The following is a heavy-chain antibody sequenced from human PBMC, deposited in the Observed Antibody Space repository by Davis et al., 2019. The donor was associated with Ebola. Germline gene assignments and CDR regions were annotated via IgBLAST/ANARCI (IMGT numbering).Heavy chain of an antibody. D-gene: IGHD2/OR15-2a*01. V-gene: IGHV3-30*18. Sequence: GESLKISCAASGFTVSSNYMIWVRQAPGKGLEWVAVISYDGSNKYYADSVKGRFTNSRDNSQNTLYLQMNSLRVEDTAVYYCAKVLSSYLDFYYGMGVWGKGTTVTVSS. CDR2: ISYDGSNK. J-gene: IGHJ6*04. CDR3: AKVLSSYLDFYYGMGV. CDR1: GFTVSSNY.